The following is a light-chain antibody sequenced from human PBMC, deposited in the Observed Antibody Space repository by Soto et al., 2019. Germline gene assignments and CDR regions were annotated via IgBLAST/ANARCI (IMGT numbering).Light chain of an antibody. CDR2: AAT. CDR3: QQGYNTFWT. CDR1: QPIGTS. Sequence: DIQMTQSPSSLSAFVGDSVTVTCRASQPIGTSLHWYQQRAGTAPKVLISAATKLQSGGPSRFSGRGAGTDFTLTISNLQPEDSATYFCQQGYNTFWTFGRGTKVELK. V-gene: IGKV1-39*01. J-gene: IGKJ1*01.